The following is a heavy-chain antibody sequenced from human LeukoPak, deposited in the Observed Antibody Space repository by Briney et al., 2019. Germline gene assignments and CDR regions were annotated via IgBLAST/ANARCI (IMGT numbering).Heavy chain of an antibody. Sequence: PGGSLRLSCAASGFTFSSYSMNWVRQAPGKGLEWVSYISSSSSTIYYADSVKGRFTISRDKSKNTLYLQMNSLRAEDTAVYYCANLPLGWGYCSSTSCFNFDYWGQGTLVTVSS. J-gene: IGHJ4*02. CDR1: GFTFSSYS. V-gene: IGHV3-48*01. CDR2: ISSSSSTI. CDR3: ANLPLGWGYCSSTSCFNFDY. D-gene: IGHD2-2*01.